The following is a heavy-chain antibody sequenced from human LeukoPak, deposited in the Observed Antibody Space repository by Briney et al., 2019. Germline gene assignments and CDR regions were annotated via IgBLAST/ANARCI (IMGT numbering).Heavy chain of an antibody. CDR3: VRWRIGGFFDS. CDR1: GFSFSLHE. D-gene: IGHD4-23*01. Sequence: PGGPLRLSCAASGFSFSLHEMNWVRQAPGKGLEWISYISTTGETKYYADSVKGRFTISRDNGKNSLFLQMNSLRVEDTAIYYCVRWRIGGFFDSWGQGALVSVSS. J-gene: IGHJ4*02. V-gene: IGHV3-48*03. CDR2: ISTTGETK.